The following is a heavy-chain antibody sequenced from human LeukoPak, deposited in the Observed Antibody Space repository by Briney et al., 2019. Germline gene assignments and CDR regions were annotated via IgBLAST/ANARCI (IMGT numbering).Heavy chain of an antibody. CDR1: GFTFSSYA. Sequence: GGSLRLSCEASGFTFSSYAMSWVRQAPGKGLEWVSGISWNSGSIGYADSVKGRFTISRDNAKNSLYLQMNSLRAEDTAVYYCARTRSGYKEYYFDYWGQGTLVTVSS. CDR2: ISWNSGSI. D-gene: IGHD3-3*01. V-gene: IGHV3-20*04. J-gene: IGHJ4*02. CDR3: ARTRSGYKEYYFDY.